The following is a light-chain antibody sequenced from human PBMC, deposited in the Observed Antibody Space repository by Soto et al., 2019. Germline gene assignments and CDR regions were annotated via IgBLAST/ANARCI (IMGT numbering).Light chain of an antibody. Sequence: QSALTQPPSVSGAPGQSITISCSGSSSDVGAHDFVSWYQHHPDKAPKVIIFEVTKRPSGVSNRFSGSKTSNTASLTISGLQAEDEADYYCNSYTLSRTVIFGGGTKLTVL. J-gene: IGLJ2*01. CDR3: NSYTLSRTVI. V-gene: IGLV2-14*01. CDR1: SSDVGAHDF. CDR2: EVT.